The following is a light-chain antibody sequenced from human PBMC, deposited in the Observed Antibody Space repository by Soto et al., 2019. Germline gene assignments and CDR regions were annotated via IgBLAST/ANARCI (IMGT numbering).Light chain of an antibody. V-gene: IGLV2-14*01. CDR2: EVT. J-gene: IGLJ1*01. CDR3: CSLTTSHTYV. CDR1: GSDVGAYNY. Sequence: QSVLTQPASVSGSPGQSITISCTGTGSDVGAYNYVSWYQHRPGKAPQLMISEVTKRPSGVSDRFSGSKSGNTASLTISGLQADDEADYYCCSLTTSHTYVFGSGTKPTVL.